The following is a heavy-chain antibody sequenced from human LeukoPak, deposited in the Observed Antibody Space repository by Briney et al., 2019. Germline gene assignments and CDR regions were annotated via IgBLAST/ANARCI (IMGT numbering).Heavy chain of an antibody. CDR1: GYTFTSYY. CDR3: ARDHESTYYDFWSGYFSQRSYYFDY. J-gene: IGHJ4*02. Sequence: GASVKVSCKASGYTFTSYYMHWVRQAPGQGLEWMGIINPNGGSTSYAQKFQGRVTMTRDTSTSTVYMELSSLRSEDTAVYYCARDHESTYYDFWSGYFSQRSYYFDYWGQGTLVTVSS. V-gene: IGHV1-46*01. CDR2: INPNGGST. D-gene: IGHD3-3*01.